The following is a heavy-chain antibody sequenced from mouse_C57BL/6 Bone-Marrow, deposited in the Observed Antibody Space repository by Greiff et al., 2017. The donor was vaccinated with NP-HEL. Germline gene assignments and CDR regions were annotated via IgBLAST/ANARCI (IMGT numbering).Heavy chain of an antibody. CDR2: ISDGGSYT. CDR3: ARGANWGRSWFAY. V-gene: IGHV5-4*03. D-gene: IGHD4-1*01. CDR1: GFTFSSYA. J-gene: IGHJ3*01. Sequence: EVKLVESGGGLVKPGGSLKLSCAASGFTFSSYAMSWVRQTPEKRLEWVATISDGGSYTYYPDNVKGRFTISRDNAKNNLYLHMSHLTSEDTAMYYCARGANWGRSWFAYWGQGTLVTVSA.